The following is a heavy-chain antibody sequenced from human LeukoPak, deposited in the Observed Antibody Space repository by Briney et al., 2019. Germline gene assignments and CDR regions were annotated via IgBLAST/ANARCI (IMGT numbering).Heavy chain of an antibody. CDR1: GGTISSYY. V-gene: IGHV4-4*07. J-gene: IGHJ4*02. CDR2: IYTSGST. CDR3: ARMVPPRNYYGSGSYDY. Sequence: SETLSLTCNVSGGTISSYYWSWIRQPAGKGLEWIGRIYTSGSTNYNPSLKSRVTMSVDTSKNQFSLKLSSVTAADTAVYYCARMVPPRNYYGSGSYDYWGQGTLVTVSS. D-gene: IGHD3-10*01.